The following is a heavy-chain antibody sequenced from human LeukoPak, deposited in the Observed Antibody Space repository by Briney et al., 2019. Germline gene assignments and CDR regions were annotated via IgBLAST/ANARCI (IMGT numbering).Heavy chain of an antibody. V-gene: IGHV3-74*01. J-gene: IGHJ4*02. Sequence: GESLRLSCAVSGFTFSKYWMHWVRQAPGKGLVWVSRLNPEETTINYADSGKGRFTISRDNAKSTLYLQMDSLRRENSALYYCGRGGAGLADYWGPGTLVTVSS. CDR2: LNPEETTI. CDR3: GRGGAGLADY. D-gene: IGHD1-26*01. CDR1: GFTFSKYW.